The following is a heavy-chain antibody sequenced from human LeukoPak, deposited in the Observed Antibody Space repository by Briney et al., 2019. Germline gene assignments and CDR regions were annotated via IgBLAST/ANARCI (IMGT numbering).Heavy chain of an antibody. Sequence: GGSLRLSCAASGFTFSTYAMTWVRQGPGKGLEWVSAISGSGGSTYYADSLKGRFTISRDSSKNTLYLQMNSLRAEDTAVYYCAKDRGSARPSKYYFDYWGQGTLVTVSS. CDR3: AKDRGSARPSKYYFDY. CDR1: GFTFSTYA. V-gene: IGHV3-23*01. D-gene: IGHD2-15*01. CDR2: ISGSGGST. J-gene: IGHJ4*02.